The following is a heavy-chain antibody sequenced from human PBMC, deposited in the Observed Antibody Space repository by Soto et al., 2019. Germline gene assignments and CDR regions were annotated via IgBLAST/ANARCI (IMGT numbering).Heavy chain of an antibody. J-gene: IGHJ4*02. CDR1: ADTFTSYY. Sequence: ASVKVSCKAPADTFTSYYIHWVRQAPGHGLEWMGMINPNVGRTNFAQTFQGRITMTRDTSTSTVYMELRSLRSEDTAVYYCARGVHYDSSGFYYFYWGQGTLVTVSS. V-gene: IGHV1-46*01. CDR2: INPNVGRT. CDR3: ARGVHYDSSGFYYFY. D-gene: IGHD3-22*01.